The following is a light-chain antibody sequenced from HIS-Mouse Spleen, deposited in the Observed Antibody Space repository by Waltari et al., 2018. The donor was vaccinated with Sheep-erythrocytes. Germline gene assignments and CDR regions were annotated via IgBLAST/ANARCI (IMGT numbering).Light chain of an antibody. CDR1: SSAVGGYNY. CDR3: CSYAGSYNHV. V-gene: IGLV2-11*01. J-gene: IGLJ1*01. CDR2: DVS. Sequence: QSALTQPASVSGSPGQSITLSCTGTSSAVGGYNYVPWYQQHPGKAPKLMIYDVSKRPSGVPDRFSGSKSGNTASLTISGLQAEDEADYYCCSYAGSYNHVFATGTKVTVL.